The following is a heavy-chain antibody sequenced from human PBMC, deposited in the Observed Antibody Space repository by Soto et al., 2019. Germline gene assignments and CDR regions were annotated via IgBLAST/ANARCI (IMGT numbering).Heavy chain of an antibody. CDR2: ISYDGSNK. CDR1: GFTFSSYA. Sequence: QVQLVESGGGVVQPGWSLRLPCAASGFTFSSYAMHLIRQAPGKGLARVAVISYDGSNKYYADSVKGRFTISRDNSKTTVYLHMNSLRAEDTAVYYCARDSSDGDHQRGYYYHYYGMDLWGQGTTVTVSS. D-gene: IGHD4-17*01. V-gene: IGHV3-30-3*01. CDR3: ARDSSDGDHQRGYYYHYYGMDL. J-gene: IGHJ6*02.